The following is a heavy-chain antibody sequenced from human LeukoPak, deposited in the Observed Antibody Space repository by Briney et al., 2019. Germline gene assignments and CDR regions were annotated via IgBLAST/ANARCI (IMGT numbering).Heavy chain of an antibody. CDR3: AKDGSSWYGEFDY. J-gene: IGHJ4*02. CDR1: GFTFSSYA. CDR2: ISGSGGST. D-gene: IGHD6-13*01. Sequence: GGSLRLSCAASGFTFSSYAMSWLRQAPGKGLEWVSGISGSGGSTYCADSVKGRFTISRDNSKNTLYLQMNSLRAEDTAVYFCAKDGSSWYGEFDYWGQGTLVTVSS. V-gene: IGHV3-23*01.